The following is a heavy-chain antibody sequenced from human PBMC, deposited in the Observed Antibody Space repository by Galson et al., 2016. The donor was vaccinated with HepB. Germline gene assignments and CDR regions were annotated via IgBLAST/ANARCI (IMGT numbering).Heavy chain of an antibody. CDR3: ARADYFGSGSFYRTHFDS. CDR2: IYQSGST. CDR1: NGSFSSRNW. D-gene: IGHD3-10*01. V-gene: IGHV4-4*02. Sequence: SETLSLTCAVSNGSFSSRNWWSWVRQPPGKGLEWIGEIYQSGSTNYNPSLKSRVTISADKSKNHFSLKLTSVTAADTAVYYCARADYFGSGSFYRTHFDSWGQGTLVTVSS. J-gene: IGHJ4*02.